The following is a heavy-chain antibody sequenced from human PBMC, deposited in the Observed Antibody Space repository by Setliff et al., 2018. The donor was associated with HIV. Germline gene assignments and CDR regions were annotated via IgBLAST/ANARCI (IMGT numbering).Heavy chain of an antibody. J-gene: IGHJ3*02. CDR3: ARAYSSGRYDAFDI. V-gene: IGHV4-61*02. CDR1: GGSISSGSYY. CDR2: IYTSGST. D-gene: IGHD6-19*01. Sequence: SETLSLTCTVSGGSISSGSYYWSWIRQPAGKGLEWIGRIYTSGSTNYNPSLKSRVTISVDTSKNQFSLKLSSVTAADTAVYYCARAYSSGRYDAFDIWGQGTMVTVSS.